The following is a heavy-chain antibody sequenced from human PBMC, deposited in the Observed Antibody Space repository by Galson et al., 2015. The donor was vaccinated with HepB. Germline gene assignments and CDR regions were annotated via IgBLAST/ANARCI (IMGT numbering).Heavy chain of an antibody. V-gene: IGHV3-30*18. J-gene: IGHJ5*02. CDR2: ISYDGSNK. CDR3: AKESLLTGSRGWFDP. CDR1: GFTFSSYG. Sequence: SLRLSCAASGFTFSSYGMHWVRQAPGKGLEWVAVISYDGSNKYYADSVKGRFTISRDNSKNTLYLQMNSLRAEDTAVYYCAKESLLTGSRGWFDPWGQGTLVTVSS. D-gene: IGHD3-9*01.